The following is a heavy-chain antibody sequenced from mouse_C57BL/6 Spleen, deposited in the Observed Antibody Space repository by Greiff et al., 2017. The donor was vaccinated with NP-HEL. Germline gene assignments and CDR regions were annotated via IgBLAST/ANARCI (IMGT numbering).Heavy chain of an antibody. CDR3: ARSRYYGSAMDY. D-gene: IGHD1-1*01. CDR1: GYSFTGYY. V-gene: IGHV1-42*01. J-gene: IGHJ4*01. CDR2: INPSTGGT. Sequence: EVQLQQSGPELVKPGASVKISCKASGYSFTGYYMNWVKQSPEKSLEWIGEINPSTGGTTYNQKFKAKATLTVDKSSSTAYMQLKSLTSEDSAVYYCARSRYYGSAMDYWGQGTSVTVSS.